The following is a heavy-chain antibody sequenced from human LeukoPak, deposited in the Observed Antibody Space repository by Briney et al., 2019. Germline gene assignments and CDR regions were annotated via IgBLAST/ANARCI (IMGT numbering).Heavy chain of an antibody. J-gene: IGHJ4*02. CDR2: ISSSSSPI. Sequence: GGSLRLSCAASGFTFSSYSMNWVRQAPGKGLEWVSYISSSSSPIYYADSVKGRFTISRDNAKNSLYLQMNSLRAEDTAVYYCAREVAAAGPYFDYWGQGTLVTVSS. D-gene: IGHD6-13*01. CDR3: AREVAAAGPYFDY. CDR1: GFTFSSYS. V-gene: IGHV3-48*01.